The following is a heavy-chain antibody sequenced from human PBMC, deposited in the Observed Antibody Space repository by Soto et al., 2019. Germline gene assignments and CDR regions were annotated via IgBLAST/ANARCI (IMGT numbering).Heavy chain of an antibody. CDR3: ARYELYYYYGMDV. Sequence: SSETLSLTCTVSGGSISISRYYLGLIRQPPGKGLEWIGSIYYSGSTYYNPSLKSRVTISVDTSKNQFSLKLTSVTAADTAVYYCARYELYYYYGMDVWGQGTTVTVSS. D-gene: IGHD1-7*01. V-gene: IGHV4-39*01. J-gene: IGHJ6*02. CDR1: GGSISISRYY. CDR2: IYYSGST.